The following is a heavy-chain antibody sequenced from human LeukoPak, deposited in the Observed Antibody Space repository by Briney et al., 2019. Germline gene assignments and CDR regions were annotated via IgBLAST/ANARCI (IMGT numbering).Heavy chain of an antibody. CDR1: GGTFSNYA. D-gene: IGHD3-10*01. J-gene: IGHJ5*02. CDR3: ARVGRTYFYDSGSSNNWFDP. CDR2: IIPISGTA. V-gene: IGHV1-69*01. Sequence: SVKVSCKASGGTFSNYAISWVRQAPGQGLEWMGGIIPISGTANYAQKLQDRVTITADASTSTAYMELSSLRSEDTAVYYCARVGRTYFYDSGSSNNWFDPWGQGTLVTVSS.